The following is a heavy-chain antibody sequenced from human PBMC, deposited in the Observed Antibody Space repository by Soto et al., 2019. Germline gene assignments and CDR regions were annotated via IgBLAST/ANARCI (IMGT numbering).Heavy chain of an antibody. D-gene: IGHD6-19*01. CDR3: ARARIAVAEVYNWFDP. V-gene: IGHV6-1*01. CDR1: GDSVSSNSAA. Sequence: SQTLSLTCAISGDSVSSNSAAWNWIRQSPSRGLEWLGRTYYRSKWYNDYAVSVKSRITINPDTSKNPFSLQLNSVTPEDTAVYYCARARIAVAEVYNWFDPWGQGTLVTVSS. J-gene: IGHJ5*02. CDR2: TYYRSKWYN.